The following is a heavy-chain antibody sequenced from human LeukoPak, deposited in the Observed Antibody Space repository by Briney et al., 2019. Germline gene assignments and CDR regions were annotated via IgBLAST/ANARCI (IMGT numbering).Heavy chain of an antibody. CDR3: AKHGAPGWSGYLDY. CDR1: GFTFSNYC. J-gene: IGHJ4*02. CDR2: ISGSGDST. V-gene: IGHV3-23*01. Sequence: GGSLRLSCAASGFTFSNYCVTWVRQAPGKALEWVSSISGSGDSTYYADSVKGRFTISRGNSKNTLYLQMNSLRVEDTAIYYCAKHGAPGWSGYLDYWGQGTLVTVSS. D-gene: IGHD2-15*01.